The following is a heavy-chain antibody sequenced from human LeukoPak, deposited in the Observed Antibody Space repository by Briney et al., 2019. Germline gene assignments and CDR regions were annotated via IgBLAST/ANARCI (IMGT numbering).Heavy chain of an antibody. J-gene: IGHJ6*02. CDR1: GFTFSSYW. CDR3: AREGGDYGSGSYYIYYYYGMDV. Sequence: GGSLRLSCAASGFTFSSYWMSWVRQAPGKGLEWVANIKQDGSEKYYVDSVKGRFTISRDNAKNSLYLQMNSLRAEDTAVYYCAREGGDYGSGSYYIYYYYGMDVWGQGTTVTVSS. CDR2: IKQDGSEK. V-gene: IGHV3-7*01. D-gene: IGHD3-10*01.